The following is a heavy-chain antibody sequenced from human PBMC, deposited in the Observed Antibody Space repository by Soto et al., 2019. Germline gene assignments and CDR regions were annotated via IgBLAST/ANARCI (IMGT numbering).Heavy chain of an antibody. CDR2: VFYTGST. Sequence: PSETLSLTCTVSGGCINTYYWNWIRQSPGKGLEWVGYVFYTGSTEYNPSLKSRVTISVDTSKNQFSLTLNSVTAADTAVYFCARVSFSYSSTAKFDYWGPGTLVTVSS. V-gene: IGHV4-59*01. J-gene: IGHJ4*02. D-gene: IGHD6-19*01. CDR3: ARVSFSYSSTAKFDY. CDR1: GGCINTYY.